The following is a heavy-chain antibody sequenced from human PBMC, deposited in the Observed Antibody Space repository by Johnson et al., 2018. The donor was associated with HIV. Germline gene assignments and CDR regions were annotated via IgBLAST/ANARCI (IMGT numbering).Heavy chain of an antibody. J-gene: IGHJ3*02. Sequence: VQLVESGGGLVQPGRSLRLSCAASGFTFDDYAMHWVRQAPGKGLEWVSGISWNSGSIGYADSVKGRFTISRDNAKNSLYLQMNSLRAEDTALYYCARRGRSSSWYDLDIWGQGTMVSVSS. CDR1: GFTFDDYA. V-gene: IGHV3-9*01. CDR3: ARRGRSSSWYDLDI. D-gene: IGHD6-13*01. CDR2: ISWNSGSI.